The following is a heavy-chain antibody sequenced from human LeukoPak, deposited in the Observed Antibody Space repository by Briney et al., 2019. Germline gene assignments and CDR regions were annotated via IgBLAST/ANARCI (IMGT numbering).Heavy chain of an antibody. J-gene: IGHJ6*03. V-gene: IGHV4-34*01. CDR1: GGSFSGYY. CDR2: INHSGST. D-gene: IGHD3-3*01. CDR3: ARSSARGRFRHDYMDV. Sequence: SETLSLTCAVYGGSFSGYYWIWIRQPPGKGLEWIGEINHSGSTNYNPSLKSRVTISVDTSKNQFSLKLSSVTAADTAVYYCARSSARGRFRHDYMDVWGKGTTVTVSS.